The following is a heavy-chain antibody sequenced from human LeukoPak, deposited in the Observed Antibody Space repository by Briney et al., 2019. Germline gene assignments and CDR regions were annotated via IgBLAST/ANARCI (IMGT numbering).Heavy chain of an antibody. Sequence: SETLSLTCTVSGYSISSGYYWGWIRQPPGKGLEWIGSIYHSGSTYYNPSLKSRVTISVDTSKNQFSLKLSSVTAADTAVYYCARPGVEHIVVVTATSPVNWYFDLWGRGTLVTVSS. J-gene: IGHJ2*01. V-gene: IGHV4-38-2*02. CDR3: ARPGVEHIVVVTATSPVNWYFDL. CDR1: GYSISSGYY. CDR2: IYHSGST. D-gene: IGHD2-21*02.